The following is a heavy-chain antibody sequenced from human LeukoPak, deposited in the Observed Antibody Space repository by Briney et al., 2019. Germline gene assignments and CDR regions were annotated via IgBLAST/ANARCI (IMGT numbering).Heavy chain of an antibody. Sequence: GGTLRLSCAASGFTFSSYGMSWVRQAPGKGLEWVSAISATGGTTYYADSVKGRFTISRDNSKNTLYLQMNSLRAEDTAVYYCAELGITMIGGVWGKGTTVTISS. CDR2: ISATGGTT. V-gene: IGHV3-23*01. D-gene: IGHD3-10*02. CDR1: GFTFSSYG. CDR3: AELGITMIGGV. J-gene: IGHJ6*04.